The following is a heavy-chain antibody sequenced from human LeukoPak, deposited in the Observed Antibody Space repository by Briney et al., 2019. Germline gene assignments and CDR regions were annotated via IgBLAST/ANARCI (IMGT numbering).Heavy chain of an antibody. J-gene: IGHJ4*02. D-gene: IGHD3-3*01. V-gene: IGHV1-18*01. CDR2: INTYNGNT. CDR1: GYTFNSYV. CDR3: ARTRAGDFWSGYYGIDY. Sequence: ASVKVSCKASGYTFNSYVISWVRQAPGQELEWMGWINTYNGNTNYAQRLQGRVTMTTDTSTSTAYMELRSLRSDDRAMYYCARTRAGDFWSGYYGIDYWGQGTLVTVSS.